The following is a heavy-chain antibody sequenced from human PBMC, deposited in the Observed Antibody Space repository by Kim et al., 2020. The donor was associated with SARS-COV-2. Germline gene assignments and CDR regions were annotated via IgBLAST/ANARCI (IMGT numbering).Heavy chain of an antibody. J-gene: IGHJ3*01. V-gene: IGHV4-31*03. Sequence: SETLSLTCTVSGDSISNGGYYWSWIRQRPGMGLEWIGYIYYNRGTHYSPSLKSRVTISVDTSQNQFSLKLNSVTAADTAVYFCARFKDGVVGALTWGQGTMVTVSS. CDR3: ARFKDGVVGALT. CDR2: IYYNRGT. D-gene: IGHD2-15*01. CDR1: GDSISNGGYY.